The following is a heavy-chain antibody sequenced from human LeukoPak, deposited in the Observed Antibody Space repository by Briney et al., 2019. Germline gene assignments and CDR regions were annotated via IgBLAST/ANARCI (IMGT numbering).Heavy chain of an antibody. D-gene: IGHD2-21*02. CDR3: ARAIVVVTAIMGFDP. CDR2: ITPIFGTA. CDR1: GGTFSSYA. V-gene: IGHV1-69*06. J-gene: IGHJ5*02. Sequence: SVKVSCKASGGTFSSYAISWVRQAPGQGLEWMGGITPIFGTANYAQKFQGRVTITADKSTSTAYMELSSLRPEDTAVYYCARAIVVVTAIMGFDPWGQGTLVTVSS.